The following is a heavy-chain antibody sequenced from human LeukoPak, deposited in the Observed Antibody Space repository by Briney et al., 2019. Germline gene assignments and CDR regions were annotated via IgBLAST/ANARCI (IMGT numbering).Heavy chain of an antibody. CDR2: ISGSGGST. D-gene: IGHD3-9*01. CDR1: GFTFSSYA. CDR3: AKDQYVLRYFDWLSSFDY. Sequence: PGGSLRLSCAASGFTFSSYAMSWVRQAPGKGLEWVSAISGSGGSTYYADSVKGRFTISRDNSKNTLYLQMNSLRAEDTAVYYCAKDQYVLRYFDWLSSFDYWGQGTLVTVSS. J-gene: IGHJ4*02. V-gene: IGHV3-23*01.